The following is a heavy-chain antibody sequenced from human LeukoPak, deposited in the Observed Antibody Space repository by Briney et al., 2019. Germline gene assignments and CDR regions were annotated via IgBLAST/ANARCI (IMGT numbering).Heavy chain of an antibody. D-gene: IGHD6-19*01. V-gene: IGHV3-74*01. CDR1: GLTFGYRW. Sequence: PGGSQTLSCAPSGLTFGYRWTHWARHAPGKGLVWVACINSEMRRTNYADAVKGRFTISRDNAKSTLYLQMNSLRAEDTAVYYCARDIAVSGNYFGYWGRGTLVTVS. CDR3: ARDIAVSGNYFGY. CDR2: INSEMRRT. J-gene: IGHJ4*02.